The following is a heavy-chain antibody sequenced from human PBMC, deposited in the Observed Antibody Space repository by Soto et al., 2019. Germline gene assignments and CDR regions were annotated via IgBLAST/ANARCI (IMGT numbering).Heavy chain of an antibody. D-gene: IGHD2-15*01. CDR1: GYSVTGYG. Sequence: QIQVGQSGPEVKKPGASVRVSCKTSGYSVTGYGSSWVRQAPGQGLEWMGWISGYNGRTVYAQKFQGRVAMTTATATRTAYMDLTSLASDDTAVYYCTMDNTSTSPMRYSFGMAVWGPGTTVTVSS. CDR2: ISGYNGRT. V-gene: IGHV1-18*01. J-gene: IGHJ6*02. CDR3: TMDNTSTSPMRYSFGMAV.